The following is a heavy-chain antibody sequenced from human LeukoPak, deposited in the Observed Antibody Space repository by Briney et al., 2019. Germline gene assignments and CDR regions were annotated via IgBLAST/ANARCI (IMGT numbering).Heavy chain of an antibody. J-gene: IGHJ4*02. CDR3: ARTSARGYSYGYKGYGY. Sequence: ASVKVSCKASGYTFTSYDINWVRQATGQGLEWMGWMNPNSGNTGYAQKFQGRVTMTRNTSISTAYMELSSLRSADTAVYYCARTSARGYSYGYKGYGYWGQGTLVTVSS. V-gene: IGHV1-8*01. CDR1: GYTFTSYD. D-gene: IGHD5-18*01. CDR2: MNPNSGNT.